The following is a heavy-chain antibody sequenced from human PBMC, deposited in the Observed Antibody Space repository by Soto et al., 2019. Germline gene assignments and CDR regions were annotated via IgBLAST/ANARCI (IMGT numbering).Heavy chain of an antibody. CDR2: IIPMYGAT. CDR1: GATLRSFA. D-gene: IGHD3-16*01. CDR3: ATDMSWFDP. J-gene: IGHJ5*02. V-gene: IGHV1-69*01. Sequence: VQLVESGAEVKKPGSSVKVSCKASGATLRSFAIAWVRQTPGHGLEWMGGIIPMYGATTYAQKFQGRLTITADDSTTTAYMDLTSLTSEDTGVYYCATDMSWFDPWGQGTLVTVSS.